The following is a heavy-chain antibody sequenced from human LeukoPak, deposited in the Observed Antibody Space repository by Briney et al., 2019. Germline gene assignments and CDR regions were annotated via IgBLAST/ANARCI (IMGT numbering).Heavy chain of an antibody. CDR2: IYYSGST. J-gene: IGHJ3*02. CDR3: ARDEASDAFDI. V-gene: IGHV4-59*01. CDR1: GGSISSYY. Sequence: SETLSLTCTASGGSISSYYWSWIRQPPGKGLEWIGYIYYSGSTNYNPSLKSRVTISVDTSKNQFSLKLSSVTAADTAVYYCARDEASDAFDIWGQGTMVTVSS.